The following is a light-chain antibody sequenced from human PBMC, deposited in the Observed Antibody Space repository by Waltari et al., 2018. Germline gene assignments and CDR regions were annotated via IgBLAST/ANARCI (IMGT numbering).Light chain of an antibody. Sequence: QSVLTQPPSVSGAPGQRVTISCSGSGSNIGAGYDVHWYRQLPGKAPTRLIYGVNTRPPGVSDRFSGSQFDTSASLAIAELQADDEADYYCQSYDTILSVVFGGGTKLTVL. V-gene: IGLV1-40*01. J-gene: IGLJ2*01. CDR3: QSYDTILSVV. CDR1: GSNIGAGYD. CDR2: GVN.